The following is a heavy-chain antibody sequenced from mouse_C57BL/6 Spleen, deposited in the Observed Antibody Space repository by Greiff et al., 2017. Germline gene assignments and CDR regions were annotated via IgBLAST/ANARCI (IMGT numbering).Heavy chain of an antibody. V-gene: IGHV5-17*01. J-gene: IGHJ4*01. CDR1: GFTFSDYG. CDR2: ISSGSSTI. CDR3: ARGGITHAMDY. D-gene: IGHD1-1*01. Sequence: EVKLVESGGGLVKPGGSLKLSCAASGFTFSDYGMHWVRQAPEKGLEWVAYISSGSSTIYYADTVKGRFTISRDNAKNTLFLQMTSLRSEDTAMYYCARGGITHAMDYWGQGTSVTVSS.